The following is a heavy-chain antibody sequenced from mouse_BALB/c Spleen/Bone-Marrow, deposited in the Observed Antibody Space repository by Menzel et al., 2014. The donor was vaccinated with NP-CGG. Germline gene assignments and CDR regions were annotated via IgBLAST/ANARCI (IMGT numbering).Heavy chain of an antibody. V-gene: IGHV3-2*02. CDR1: GYSITSDYA. CDR2: INYSGST. J-gene: IGHJ1*01. Sequence: EVMLVESGPGLVKPSQSLSLTCTVTGYSITSDYAWNWIRQFPGNKLEWMDYINYSGSTSYNPSLKSRISITRDTSKNQFFLQLNSVTAEDTATYYCARSADWYFDVWGAGTTVTVSS. CDR3: ARSADWYFDV.